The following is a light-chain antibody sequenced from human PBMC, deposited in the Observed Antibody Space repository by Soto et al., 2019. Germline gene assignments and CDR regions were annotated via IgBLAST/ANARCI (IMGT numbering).Light chain of an antibody. Sequence: QSVLTQPASVSGSPGQSITISCTGTSSDIGSYNYVSWYQQRPGKAPKLMIYDVSNRPSGVSNRFSGSKSGNTASLTISGLQAEDEADYYRSSYTSSSPYVFGTGTKVTVL. CDR3: SSYTSSSPYV. V-gene: IGLV2-14*01. CDR1: SSDIGSYNY. CDR2: DVS. J-gene: IGLJ1*01.